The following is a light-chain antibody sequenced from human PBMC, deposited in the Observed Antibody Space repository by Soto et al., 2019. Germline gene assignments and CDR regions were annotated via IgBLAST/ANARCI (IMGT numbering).Light chain of an antibody. V-gene: IGKV1-5*03. J-gene: IGKJ1*01. CDR3: QQYNTYPWT. CDR2: KAS. Sequence: DIQMTQSPSALSGSVVDRVTITCRASQTISSWLAWYQQKPGKAPKLLIYKASTLKSGVPSRFSGSGSGTEFTLTISSLQPDDFATYYCQQYNTYPWTFGQGTKVDI. CDR1: QTISSW.